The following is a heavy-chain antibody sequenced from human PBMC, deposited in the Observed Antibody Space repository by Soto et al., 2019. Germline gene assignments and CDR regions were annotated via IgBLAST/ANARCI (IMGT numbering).Heavy chain of an antibody. CDR3: VQTTGWPGFDF. D-gene: IGHD6-19*01. Sequence: EVQLVESGGGLIQPGGSLRLSCAASGFTVSSKYMTWVRQAPGKGLEWVSVIYGGGTTYYADSVKGRFTISIDNSKNTLFLQVNSLRVEDTAVYYCVQTTGWPGFDFWGQGTLVTVSS. J-gene: IGHJ4*02. V-gene: IGHV3-53*01. CDR1: GFTVSSKY. CDR2: IYGGGTT.